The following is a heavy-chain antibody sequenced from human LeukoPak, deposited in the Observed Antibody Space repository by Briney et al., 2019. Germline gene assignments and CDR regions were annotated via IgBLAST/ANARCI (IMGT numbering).Heavy chain of an antibody. CDR2: ISSSSSYI. Sequence: GGSLRLSCAASGFTFSSYSMNWVRQAPGRGLEWVSSISSSSSYIYYADSVKGRFTISRDNAKNSLYLQMNSLRAEDTAVYYCASLPQIVGRPALDYWGQGTLVTVSS. CDR3: ASLPQIVGRPALDY. V-gene: IGHV3-21*01. J-gene: IGHJ4*02. CDR1: GFTFSSYS. D-gene: IGHD3-10*01.